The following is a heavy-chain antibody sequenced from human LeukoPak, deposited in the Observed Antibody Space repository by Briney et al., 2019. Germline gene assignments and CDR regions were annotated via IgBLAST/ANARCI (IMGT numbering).Heavy chain of an antibody. CDR2: INHSGST. CDR1: GGSFSGYY. Sequence: PSETLSLTCAAYGGSFSGYYWSWIRQPPGKGLEWIGEINHSGSTNYNPSLKSRVTISVDTSKNQFSLKLSSVTAADTAVYYCARCLGFLIGSSWYPDAFDIWGQGTMVTVSS. J-gene: IGHJ3*02. D-gene: IGHD6-13*01. V-gene: IGHV4-34*01. CDR3: ARCLGFLIGSSWYPDAFDI.